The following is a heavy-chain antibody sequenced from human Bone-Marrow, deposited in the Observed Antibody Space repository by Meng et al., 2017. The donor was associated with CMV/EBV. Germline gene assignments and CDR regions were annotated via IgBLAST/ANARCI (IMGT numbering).Heavy chain of an antibody. V-gene: IGHV1-2*02. CDR1: GYTFTGSY. CDR2: INPDSGGR. Sequence: ASVKVSCKASGYTFTGSYMHWVRQAPGQGLEWMGWINPDSGGRNFAKKFQGRVTMTRDTSTSTAYMELTRLRSDDTAVYYCARGIRGPYSSSSAWGQGTLVTVSS. D-gene: IGHD6-6*01. J-gene: IGHJ5*02. CDR3: ARGIRGPYSSSSA.